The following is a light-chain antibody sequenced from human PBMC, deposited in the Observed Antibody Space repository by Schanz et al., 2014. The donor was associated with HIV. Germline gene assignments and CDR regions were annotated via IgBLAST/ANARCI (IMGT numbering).Light chain of an antibody. CDR1: SSDIG. Sequence: QSALTQPPSASGSPGQSVAISCTGASSDIGVSWYQQHPGKAPKLMIYDVSDRPSGGSNRFSGSKSGNTASLTISGLQSEDEGDYYCSTYTTSNTWVFGGGTKLTVL. CDR2: DVS. CDR3: STYTTSNTWV. V-gene: IGLV2-14*03. J-gene: IGLJ3*02.